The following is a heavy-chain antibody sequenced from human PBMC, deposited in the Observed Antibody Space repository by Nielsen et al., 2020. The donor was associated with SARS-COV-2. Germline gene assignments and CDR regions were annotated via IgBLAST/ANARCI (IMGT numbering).Heavy chain of an antibody. CDR2: IYHSGRT. D-gene: IGHD3-16*01. CDR1: GGSISSGGYS. J-gene: IGHJ3*02. Sequence: TLSLTCAVSGGSISSGGYSWSWIRQPPGKGLEWIGYIYHSGRTYYNPSLKSRVTISVDRSKNQFSLKLSSVTAADMAVYYCARGGRITFGGADDAFDIWGQGTMVTVSS. V-gene: IGHV4-30-2*01. CDR3: ARGGRITFGGADDAFDI.